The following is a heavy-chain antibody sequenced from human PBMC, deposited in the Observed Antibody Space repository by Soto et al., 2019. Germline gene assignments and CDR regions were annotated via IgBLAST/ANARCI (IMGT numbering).Heavy chain of an antibody. CDR3: ARVVLDIVLMEHYYYMDV. V-gene: IGHV3-21*01. CDR2: ISSSSSYI. D-gene: IGHD2-8*01. Sequence: GGSLRLSCAASGFTFSSYSMNWVRQAPGKGLEWVSSISSSSSYIYYADSVKGRFTISRDNAKNSLYLQMNSLRAEDTAVYYCARVVLDIVLMEHYYYMDVWGKGTTVTVSS. CDR1: GFTFSSYS. J-gene: IGHJ6*03.